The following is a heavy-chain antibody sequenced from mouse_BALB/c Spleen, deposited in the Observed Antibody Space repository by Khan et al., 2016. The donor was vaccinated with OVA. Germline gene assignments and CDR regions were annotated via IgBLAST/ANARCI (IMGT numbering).Heavy chain of an antibody. V-gene: IGHV9-4*02. CDR2: INTHSGVP. CDR3: ARGGAAYYRNDGGAMEY. D-gene: IGHD2-14*01. J-gene: IGHJ4*01. CDR1: GYTFTTAG. Sequence: QIQLVQSGPELKKPGETVRISCKASGYTFTTAGIQWVQKMPGKGLKWIGWINTHSGVPKYAEDFKGRFAFSLEISVNTAYLQITNLKNEDTDTYFFARGGAAYYRNDGGAMEYWGQGTSVTVSS.